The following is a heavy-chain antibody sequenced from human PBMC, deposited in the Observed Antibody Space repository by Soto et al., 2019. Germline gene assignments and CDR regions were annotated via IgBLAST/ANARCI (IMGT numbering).Heavy chain of an antibody. V-gene: IGHV3-15*01. CDR3: IHYGSGSYSNDY. J-gene: IGHJ4*02. D-gene: IGHD3-10*01. CDR2: IKTKSEGGTT. Sequence: SLRLTCAASVSIFTNALTGCVRQAPGKGLEWDGRIKTKSEGGTTDYAAPVKGRFTISRDDSQSTLYLQMNSLTIEDTGVYYCIHYGSGSYSNDYWGPGTLVTVSS. CDR1: VSIFTNAL.